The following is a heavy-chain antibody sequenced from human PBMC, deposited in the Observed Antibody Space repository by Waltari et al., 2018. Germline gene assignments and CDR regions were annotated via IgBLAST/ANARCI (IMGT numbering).Heavy chain of an antibody. D-gene: IGHD2-21*01. CDR1: GFSFSDDW. V-gene: IGHV3-74*01. CDR3: VRGRWSLPAT. Sequence: EVQLVESGGGLVQPGGSLRLSCVASGFSFSDDWMHWVRQAPGNRPVWLSRLNSDGTSGTDADFVKGRFVTSRDNTKNTLYLQLNNLRVEDTAMYYCVRGRWSLPATWGQGTLVTVSS. J-gene: IGHJ5*02. CDR2: LNSDGTSG.